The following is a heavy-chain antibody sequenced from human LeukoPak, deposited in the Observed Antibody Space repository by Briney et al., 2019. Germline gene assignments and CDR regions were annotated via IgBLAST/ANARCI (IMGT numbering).Heavy chain of an antibody. CDR1: GGSFSGYY. CDR2: INHSGST. J-gene: IGHJ4*02. V-gene: IGHV4-34*01. Sequence: SETLSLTCAVYGGSFSGYYWSWIRQPPGKGLEWIGEINHSGSTNYNPSLKSRVTISVDRSKNQFSLKLSSVTAADTAVYYCARGGRFGAGNDYWGQGTLVTVSS. D-gene: IGHD3-10*01. CDR3: ARGGRFGAGNDY.